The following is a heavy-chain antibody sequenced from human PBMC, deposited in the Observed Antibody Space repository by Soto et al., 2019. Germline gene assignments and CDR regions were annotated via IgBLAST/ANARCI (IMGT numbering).Heavy chain of an antibody. D-gene: IGHD3-3*01. CDR1: GYSFTSYW. V-gene: IGHV5-51*01. Sequence: GESLKISCKGSGYSFTSYWIGWVRQMPGKGLEWMGIIYPGDSDTRYRPSFQGQVTISADKSISTAYLQWSSLKASDTAMYYCASLPPATIFGVVITSKDAFDIWGQGTMVTVS. CDR2: IYPGDSDT. J-gene: IGHJ3*02. CDR3: ASLPPATIFGVVITSKDAFDI.